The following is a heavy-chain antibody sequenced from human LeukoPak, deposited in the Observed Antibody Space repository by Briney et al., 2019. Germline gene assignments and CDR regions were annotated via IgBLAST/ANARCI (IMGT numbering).Heavy chain of an antibody. CDR1: GGSISSSSYY. CDR3: ARHGSGYDPYYFDY. Sequence: PSETLSLTCTVSGGSISSSSYYWGWIRQPPGKGLEWIGSIYYSGSTYYNPSLKSRVTISVDTSKNQFSLKLSSATAADTAVYYCARHGSGYDPYYFDYWGQGTLVTVSS. D-gene: IGHD5-12*01. CDR2: IYYSGST. J-gene: IGHJ4*02. V-gene: IGHV4-39*01.